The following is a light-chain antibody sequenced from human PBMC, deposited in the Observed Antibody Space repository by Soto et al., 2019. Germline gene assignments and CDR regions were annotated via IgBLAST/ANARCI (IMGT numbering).Light chain of an antibody. CDR3: QQTYTTPFT. J-gene: IGKJ3*01. Sequence: EIVMTQSPATLSVSPGERATLSCRASRSVVSNLAWYQQKPGQAPRLLIYGASTRATGIPARFGGDGSGTEFTLTISNLQPEDFATYYCQQTYTTPFTFGPGTKVDIK. CDR1: RSVVSN. V-gene: IGKV3-15*01. CDR2: GAS.